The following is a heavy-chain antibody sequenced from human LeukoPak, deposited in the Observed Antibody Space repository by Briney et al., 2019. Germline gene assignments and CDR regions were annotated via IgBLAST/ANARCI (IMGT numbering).Heavy chain of an antibody. J-gene: IGHJ3*02. D-gene: IGHD3-10*01. CDR2: VSSSGSTI. CDR1: GFTFSSYE. Sequence: GGSLRLSCAASGFTFSSYEMNWVRQAPGKGLEWVSYVSSSGSTIYYADSVKGRFTISRDNAMNSLYLQMNSLRAEDTAVYYCARARERLRGAFDIWGQGTMVTVSS. CDR3: ARARERLRGAFDI. V-gene: IGHV3-48*03.